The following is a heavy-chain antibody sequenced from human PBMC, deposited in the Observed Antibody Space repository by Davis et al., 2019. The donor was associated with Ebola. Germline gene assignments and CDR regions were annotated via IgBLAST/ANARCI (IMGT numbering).Heavy chain of an antibody. Sequence: GESLKISCAASGFTFSSYSMNWVRQAPGKGLEWVSSISSSSSYIYYADSVKGRFTISRDNAKNSLYLQMNSLRAEDTAVHYCARWSPVAGCWGQGTLVTVSS. CDR2: ISSSSSYI. CDR1: GFTFSSYS. V-gene: IGHV3-21*01. CDR3: ARWSPVAGC. J-gene: IGHJ4*02. D-gene: IGHD6-19*01.